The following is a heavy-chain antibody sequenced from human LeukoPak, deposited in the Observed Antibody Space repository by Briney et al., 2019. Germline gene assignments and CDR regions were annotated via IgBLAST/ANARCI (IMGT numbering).Heavy chain of an antibody. CDR2: ISSGGYI. CDR1: GFSFSIYT. D-gene: IGHD3-10*01. J-gene: IGHJ4*02. CDR3: ARMRGGTAGPTDY. V-gene: IGHV3-21*01. Sequence: GGSLRLSCAASGFSFSIYTMNWVRQAPGKGLDWVSSISSGGYIYYADSVQGRFTISRDNANKSLYLQMNSLRAADTAVYYCARMRGGTAGPTDYWGQGTPVTVSS.